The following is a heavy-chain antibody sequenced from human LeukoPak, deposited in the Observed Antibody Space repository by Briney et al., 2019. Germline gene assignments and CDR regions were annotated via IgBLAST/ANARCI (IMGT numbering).Heavy chain of an antibody. CDR1: GGSISSSSYY. CDR3: ARFRMGATKDDDY. CDR2: IYYSGSI. J-gene: IGHJ4*02. Sequence: PSETLSLTCTVSGGSISSSSYYWGWIRQPPGKGLEWIGSIYYSGSIYYNPSLKSRVTISVDTSKNQFSLKLSSVTAADTAVYYCARFRMGATKDDDYWGQGTLVTVSS. V-gene: IGHV4-39*01. D-gene: IGHD1-26*01.